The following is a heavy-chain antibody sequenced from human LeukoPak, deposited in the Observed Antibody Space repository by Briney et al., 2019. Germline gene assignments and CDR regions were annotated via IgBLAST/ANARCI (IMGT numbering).Heavy chain of an antibody. CDR3: ARASGPFDY. CDR1: GFTFSDYG. D-gene: IGHD3-10*01. J-gene: IGHJ4*02. CDR2: IWYDGTDK. V-gene: IGHV3-33*08. Sequence: GGSLRLSCAASGFTFSDYGMHWVRQAPGKGLEWVAVIWYDGTDKYYADSVKGRFTISRDNSKNTLYLQMNSLRAEDTAVYSCARASGPFDYWGQGTLVTVSS.